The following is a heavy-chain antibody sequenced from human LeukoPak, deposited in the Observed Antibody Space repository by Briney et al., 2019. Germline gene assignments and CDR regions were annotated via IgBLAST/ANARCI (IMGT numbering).Heavy chain of an antibody. Sequence: GRSLRLSCAASGFTFSSYGMHWVRQAPGKGLEWVAVVSYDGSNKYYADSVKGRFTISRDNSKNTVYLQMNSLRADDTAVYYCARDEPVAAAGWFAFDIWGQGTMVTVSS. J-gene: IGHJ3*02. D-gene: IGHD6-13*01. CDR3: ARDEPVAAAGWFAFDI. CDR1: GFTFSSYG. CDR2: VSYDGSNK. V-gene: IGHV3-30*03.